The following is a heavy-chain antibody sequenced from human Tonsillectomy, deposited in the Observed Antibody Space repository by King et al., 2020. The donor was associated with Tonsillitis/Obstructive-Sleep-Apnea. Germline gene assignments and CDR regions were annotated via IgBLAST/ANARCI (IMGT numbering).Heavy chain of an antibody. D-gene: IGHD3-9*01. CDR3: ARLDDILTGLKYMDV. CDR1: GGSISSYY. CDR2: IYYSGST. Sequence: QLQESGPGLVKPSETLSLTCTVSGGSISSYYWSWIRQPPGKGLEWIGYIYYSGSTNYNPSLKSRVTISVDTSKNQFSLKLSSVTAADTAVYYCARLDDILTGLKYMDVWGKGTTVTVSS. V-gene: IGHV4-59*08. J-gene: IGHJ6*03.